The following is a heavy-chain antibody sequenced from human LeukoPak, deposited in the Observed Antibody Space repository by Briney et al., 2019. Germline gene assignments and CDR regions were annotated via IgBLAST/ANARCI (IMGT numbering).Heavy chain of an antibody. CDR3: ARRVVGGSAGFDS. D-gene: IGHD1-26*01. CDR2: IKSKTDGGTT. Sequence: PGGSLRLSCAASGFTFTNAWMSWVRQAPGKGLEWVGRIKSKTDGGTTDYAAPVRGRFTISRDDSINTLYLQMNSLRAEDTAFYYCARRVVGGSAGFDSWGLGTLVTVSS. J-gene: IGHJ4*02. CDR1: GFTFTNAW. V-gene: IGHV3-15*01.